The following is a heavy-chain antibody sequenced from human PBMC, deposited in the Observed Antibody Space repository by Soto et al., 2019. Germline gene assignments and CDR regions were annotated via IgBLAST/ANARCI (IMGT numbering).Heavy chain of an antibody. Sequence: GASVKVSCKASGYTFTSYDINWVRQAPGQGLEWVGWINPTSEYTAHAQKFQGRVTLTREISTATAYMELSSLTSADTTVYFCARQVHPGDYRDWGPGTHVPVSS. D-gene: IGHD4-4*01. CDR3: ARQVHPGDYRD. J-gene: IGHJ4*02. CDR2: INPTSEYT. CDR1: GYTFTSYD. V-gene: IGHV1-8*01.